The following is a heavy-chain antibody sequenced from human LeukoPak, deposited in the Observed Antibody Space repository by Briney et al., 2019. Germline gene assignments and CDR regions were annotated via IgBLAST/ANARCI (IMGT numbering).Heavy chain of an antibody. D-gene: IGHD2-2*01. V-gene: IGHV1-69*01. J-gene: IGHJ4*02. CDR3: ATHYCSSTSCYLDY. Sequence: GSSVKVSCKASGGTFSSYAISWVRQAPGQGLEWMGGIIPIFGTANYAQKFQGRVTITADESTSTAYMELSSLRSEDTAVYYCATHYCSSTSCYLDYWGQGTLVTVSS. CDR2: IIPIFGTA. CDR1: GGTFSSYA.